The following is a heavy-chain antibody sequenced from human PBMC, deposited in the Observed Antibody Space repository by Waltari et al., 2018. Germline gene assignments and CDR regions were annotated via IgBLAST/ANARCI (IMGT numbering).Heavy chain of an antibody. CDR3: LIEYYYDSSGYLRDDY. CDR1: GGSFSGYY. D-gene: IGHD3-22*01. J-gene: IGHJ4*02. Sequence: QVQLQQWGAGLLKPSETLSLTCAVYGGSFSGYYWSWIRQPPGKGLEWIGEINHSGSTNYNPSLKSRVTISVDTSKNQFSLKLSSVTAADTAVYYCLIEYYYDSSGYLRDDYWGQGTLVTVSS. CDR2: INHSGST. V-gene: IGHV4-34*01.